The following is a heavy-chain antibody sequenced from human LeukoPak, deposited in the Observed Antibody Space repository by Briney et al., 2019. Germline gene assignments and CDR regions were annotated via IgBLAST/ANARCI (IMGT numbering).Heavy chain of an antibody. J-gene: IGHJ4*02. CDR2: ISSSDGNSK. CDR1: GFTFTCCG. CDR3: AKWSGNRPLYYFDY. D-gene: IGHD3-3*01. Sequence: PGGSLRLSCGTSGFTFTCCGMRWVRQASGKGLEWVAAISSSDGNSKYYADSVKGRFTISRDNSKSTVYLQMNSLRADDTAVYYCAKWSGNRPLYYFDYWGQGTLVTVSS. V-gene: IGHV3-30*18.